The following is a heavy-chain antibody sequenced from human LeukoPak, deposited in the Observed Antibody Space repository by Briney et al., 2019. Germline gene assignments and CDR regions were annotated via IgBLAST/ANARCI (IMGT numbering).Heavy chain of an antibody. Sequence: GGSLRLSCAVSGFTFSNYSMNWVRQAPGKGLEWVSSISSSSTYIYYADSVKGRFTISRDNAKNSLYLQMNSLRAEDTALYYCARVGGSSGWYDYYYYMDVWGKGTTVTVSS. J-gene: IGHJ6*03. D-gene: IGHD6-19*01. CDR3: ARVGGSSGWYDYYYYMDV. CDR1: GFTFSNYS. V-gene: IGHV3-21*01. CDR2: ISSSSTYI.